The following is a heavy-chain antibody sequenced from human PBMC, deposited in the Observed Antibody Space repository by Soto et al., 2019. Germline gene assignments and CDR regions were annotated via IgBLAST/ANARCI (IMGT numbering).Heavy chain of an antibody. V-gene: IGHV4-34*01. CDR2: INHSGNT. D-gene: IGHD3-22*01. CDR3: ARDISMIAVVQRGAPDKYYLDS. CDR1: GGSFSGYY. Sequence: PSETLSLTCAVYGGSFSGYYWSWIRQPPGKGLEWIGEINHSGNTNYNPSLKSRVTILVDTSKNQFSLNLNSVTAADTAVYYCARDISMIAVVQRGAPDKYYLDSWGQGTLVTVSS. J-gene: IGHJ4*02.